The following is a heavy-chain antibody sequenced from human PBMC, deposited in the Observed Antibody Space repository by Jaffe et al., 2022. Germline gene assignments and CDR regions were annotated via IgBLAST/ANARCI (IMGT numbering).Heavy chain of an antibody. CDR2: IIPIFGTA. CDR3: ARTYYYGSGSWRRAPVEYYFDY. Sequence: QVQLVQSGAEVKKPGSSVKVSCKASGGTFSSYAISWVRQAPGQGLEWMGGIIPIFGTANYAQKFQGRVTITTDESTSTAYMELSSLRSEDTAVYYCARTYYYGSGSWRRAPVEYYFDYWGQGTLVTVSS. V-gene: IGHV1-69*05. J-gene: IGHJ4*02. CDR1: GGTFSSYA. D-gene: IGHD3-10*01.